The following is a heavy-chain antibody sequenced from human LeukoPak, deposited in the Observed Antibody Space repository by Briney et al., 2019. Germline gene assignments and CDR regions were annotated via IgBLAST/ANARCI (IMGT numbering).Heavy chain of an antibody. V-gene: IGHV1-2*02. D-gene: IGHD2-15*01. CDR1: GYTFTGYY. Sequence: ASVKVSCKASGYTFTGYYMHWVRQAPGQGLEWMGWINPNSGGTNYAQKFQGRVTMTRDTSISTAYMELSRLRSDDTAVYYCARAHCSSGSCYSRLQFDPWGQGTLVTVSS. CDR2: INPNSGGT. CDR3: ARAHCSSGSCYSRLQFDP. J-gene: IGHJ5*02.